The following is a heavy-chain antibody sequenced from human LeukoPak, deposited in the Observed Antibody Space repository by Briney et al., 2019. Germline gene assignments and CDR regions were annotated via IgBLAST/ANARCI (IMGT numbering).Heavy chain of an antibody. CDR3: ARDQSGGYYYMDV. CDR2: IYYSGST. V-gene: IGHV4-59*01. J-gene: IGHJ6*03. Sequence: SETLSLTCTVSGGSISSYYWSWIRQPPGKGLEWIGYIYYSGSTNYNPSLKSRVTISVDTSKNQFSLKLSSVTAADTAVYSCARDQSGGYYYMDVWGKGTTVTVSS. CDR1: GGSISSYY. D-gene: IGHD3-10*01.